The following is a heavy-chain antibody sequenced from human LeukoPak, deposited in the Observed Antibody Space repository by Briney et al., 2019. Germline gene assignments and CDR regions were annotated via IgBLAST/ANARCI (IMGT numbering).Heavy chain of an antibody. CDR2: ISGSGGSP. J-gene: IGHJ4*02. V-gene: IGHV3-23*01. CDR3: AREWSGFGELPDN. Sequence: GGSLRLSCAASGFTFGSYAMSWVRQAPGKGLEWVSTISGSGGSPYYADSVKGRFTISRDNSKNTLYLQMNSLRADDTAVYYCAREWSGFGELPDNWGQGTLVTVS. CDR1: GFTFGSYA. D-gene: IGHD3-10*01.